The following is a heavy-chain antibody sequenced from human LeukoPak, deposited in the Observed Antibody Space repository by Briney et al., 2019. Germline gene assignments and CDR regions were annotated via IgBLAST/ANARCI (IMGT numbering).Heavy chain of an antibody. CDR2: IYCSGST. CDR1: GGSISSYY. V-gene: IGHV4-59*01. CDR3: ARGRGYALDI. J-gene: IGHJ3*02. Sequence: KASETLSLTCTVSGGSISSYYWSWIRQPPGKGLEWIGYIYCSGSTNYNPSLKSRVTISVDTSKNQFSLKLSSVTAADTAVYYCARGRGYALDIWGQGTMVTVSS. D-gene: IGHD1-26*01.